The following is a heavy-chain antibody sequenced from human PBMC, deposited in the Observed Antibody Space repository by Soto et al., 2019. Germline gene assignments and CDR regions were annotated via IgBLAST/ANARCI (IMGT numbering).Heavy chain of an antibody. J-gene: IGHJ3*02. CDR2: IYHSGST. Sequence: SETLSLTCAVSSGSISSSNWWSWVRQPPGKGLEWIGEIYHSGSTNYNPSLKSRVTISVDKSKNQFSLKLSSVTAADTAVYYCARDGAVALGAFDIWGQGTMVTVSS. D-gene: IGHD6-19*01. CDR1: SGSISSSNW. V-gene: IGHV4-4*02. CDR3: ARDGAVALGAFDI.